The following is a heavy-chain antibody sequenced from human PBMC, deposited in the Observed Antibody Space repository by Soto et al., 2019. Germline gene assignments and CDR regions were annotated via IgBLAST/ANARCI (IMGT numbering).Heavy chain of an antibody. Sequence: GGSXRLXXAASGFTFXXXXXXXVXXAPXXXLEWVSAISGSGGSTYYADSVKGRFTISRDNSKNTLYLQMNSLRAEDTAVYYCAKVVRGGWYTDYYGMDVWGQGTTVTVSS. CDR3: AKVVRGGWYTDYYGMDV. CDR2: ISGSGGST. J-gene: IGHJ6*02. V-gene: IGHV3-23*01. CDR1: GFTFXXXX. D-gene: IGHD6-19*01.